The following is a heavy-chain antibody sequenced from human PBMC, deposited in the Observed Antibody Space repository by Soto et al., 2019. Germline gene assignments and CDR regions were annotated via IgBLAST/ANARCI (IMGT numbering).Heavy chain of an antibody. J-gene: IGHJ4*02. CDR1: GGTFSSYA. V-gene: IGHV1-69*13. CDR2: IIPIFGTA. CDR3: AVGVAAPGYYFDY. D-gene: IGHD6-19*01. Sequence: EASVKVSCKASGGTFSSYAISWVRQAPGQGLEWMGGIIPIFGTANYAQKFQGRVTITADESTSTAYMELSSLRSEDTAVYYCAVGVAAPGYYFDYWGQGTLVTVSS.